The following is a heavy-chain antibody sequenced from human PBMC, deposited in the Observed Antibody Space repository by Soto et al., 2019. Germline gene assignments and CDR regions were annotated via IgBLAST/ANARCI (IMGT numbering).Heavy chain of an antibody. CDR2: ISYSGST. Sequence: PSETLSVTCTVAGGSISSGAYYWSWIRQHPGTGLGWIGHISYSGSTNYNPSLKSRVTISVDTSKNQFSLKLSSVTAADTAVYYCARGNFIVVVPAAGNYGMDVWGQGTTVTVSS. V-gene: IGHV4-61*08. J-gene: IGHJ6*02. CDR1: GGSISSGAYY. CDR3: ARGNFIVVVPAAGNYGMDV. D-gene: IGHD2-2*01.